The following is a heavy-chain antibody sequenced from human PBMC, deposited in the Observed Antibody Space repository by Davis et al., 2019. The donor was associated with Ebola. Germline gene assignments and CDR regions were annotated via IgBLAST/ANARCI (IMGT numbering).Heavy chain of an antibody. J-gene: IGHJ6*02. V-gene: IGHV4-31*03. Sequence: PSETLSLTCTVSGGSISSGGYYWSWIRQHPGKGLEWIGYIYYSGSTYYNPSLKSRVTISVDTSKNQFSLKLSSVTAADTAVYYCATSALGLRYFDWLRLGMDVWGQGTTVTVSS. D-gene: IGHD3-9*01. CDR3: ATSALGLRYFDWLRLGMDV. CDR1: GGSISSGGYY. CDR2: IYYSGST.